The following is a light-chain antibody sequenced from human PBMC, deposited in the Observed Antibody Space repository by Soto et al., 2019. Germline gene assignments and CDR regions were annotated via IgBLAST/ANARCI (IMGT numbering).Light chain of an antibody. CDR2: YAS. CDR1: QSISTF. V-gene: IGKV1-5*03. J-gene: IGKJ2*02. Sequence: DILMTQSPSALSASVGDRVTITCRASQSISTFLAWYQQKPGKAPNLLIYYASNLQSGVPSRFGGSGSGTEFSLTISTLQPDDFATYYCQQYNSYPCTFGQGTKLEIK. CDR3: QQYNSYPCT.